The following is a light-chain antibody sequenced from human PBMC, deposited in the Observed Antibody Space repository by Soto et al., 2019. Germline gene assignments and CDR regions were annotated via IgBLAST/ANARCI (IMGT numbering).Light chain of an antibody. CDR2: GAS. CDR3: QQFDSSLTWR. J-gene: IGKJ1*01. Sequence: ERVLTQAAGALSLTPGERATLSCRASQSVRSSYLAWYQQRPGQAPGLLIYGASSRATGIPDRFSGSGSGTDFTLTISRLEPEDFAVYYCQQFDSSLTWRFGQGTKVDIK. CDR1: QSVRSSY. V-gene: IGKV3-20*01.